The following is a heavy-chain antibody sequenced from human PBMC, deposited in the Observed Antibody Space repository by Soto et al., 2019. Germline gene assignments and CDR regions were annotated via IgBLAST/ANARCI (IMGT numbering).Heavy chain of an antibody. CDR2: ITYDGSNK. Sequence: GGSLRLSCAASGFTFSAYWMSWVRQAPGKGLEWVAAITYDGSNKYYADSVRGRFTIFRDNSKNMVYLQMNSLRAEDTAVYYCYSSGWPFDYWGQGTLVTVSS. CDR3: YSSGWPFDY. D-gene: IGHD6-19*01. J-gene: IGHJ4*02. V-gene: IGHV3-30*03. CDR1: GFTFSAYW.